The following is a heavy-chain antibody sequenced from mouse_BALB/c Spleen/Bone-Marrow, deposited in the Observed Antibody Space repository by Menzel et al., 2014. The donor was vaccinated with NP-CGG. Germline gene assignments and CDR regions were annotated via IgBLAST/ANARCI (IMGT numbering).Heavy chain of an antibody. CDR2: INSDGGST. CDR1: GFTFSNYG. CDR3: VRGNYGNYVDYFDF. D-gene: IGHD2-1*01. J-gene: IGHJ2*01. V-gene: IGHV5-6-3*01. Sequence: EVQGVESGGGLVQPGGSLELSCAASGFTFSNYGMSWVRQTPDKRLELVATINSDGGSTYYPDSVKGRFTIYRDTAKNTLYLQMSSLKSEETAMYYCVRGNYGNYVDYFDFWGQGTTLSVSS.